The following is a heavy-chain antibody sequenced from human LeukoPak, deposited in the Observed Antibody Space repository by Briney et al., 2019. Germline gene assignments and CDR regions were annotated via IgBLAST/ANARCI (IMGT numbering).Heavy chain of an antibody. J-gene: IGHJ6*03. CDR2: IYTSGST. V-gene: IGHV4-61*02. CDR3: ARDRSVPAAFMDV. D-gene: IGHD2-2*01. CDR1: AGAISSGGYY. Sequence: SETLSLTCTVSAGAISSGGYYWSWIRQPAGKGLEWIGRIYTSGSTNYNPSLKSRVTMSVDTSKNQFSLKLSSVTAADTAVCYCARDRSVPAAFMDVWGKGTTVTVSS.